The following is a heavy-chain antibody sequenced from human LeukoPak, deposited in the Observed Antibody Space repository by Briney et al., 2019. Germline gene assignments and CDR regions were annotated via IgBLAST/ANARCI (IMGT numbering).Heavy chain of an antibody. CDR3: AKYYYDSSGYYDAAPLDS. CDR1: GFTFSTYA. Sequence: GGSLRLSCAASGFTFSTYAMSWVRQAPGKGLEWVSSISGSGYSTYYADSVEGRFTISRDNYKSTLFLQMISLRAEDTAVYSCAKYYYDSSGYYDAAPLDSWGQGTLVTVFS. CDR2: ISGSGYST. J-gene: IGHJ4*02. D-gene: IGHD3-22*01. V-gene: IGHV3-23*01.